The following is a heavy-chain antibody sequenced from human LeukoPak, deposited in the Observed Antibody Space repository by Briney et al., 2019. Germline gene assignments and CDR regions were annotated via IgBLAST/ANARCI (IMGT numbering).Heavy chain of an antibody. D-gene: IGHD6-13*01. V-gene: IGHV4-4*07. CDR1: GGSISSYY. CDR3: ARQIASAGTAGFDF. CDR2: IYSTGST. Sequence: PSETLSLTCTVSGGSISSYYWSWIRQPSGKGLEWIGRIYSTGSTNYNPSLKSRVTMSVDTSKNQFSLRLRSVTAADTAVYYCARQIASAGTAGFDFWGQGALVTVSS. J-gene: IGHJ4*02.